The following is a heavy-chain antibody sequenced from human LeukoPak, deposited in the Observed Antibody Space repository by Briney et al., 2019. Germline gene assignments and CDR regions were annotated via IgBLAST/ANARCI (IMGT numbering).Heavy chain of an antibody. D-gene: IGHD6-6*01. CDR2: INHSGST. CDR3: ARDRIARLGGGYWYFDL. Sequence: PSETLSLTCAVYGGSFSGYYWSWIRQPPGKGLEWIGEINHSGSTNYNPSLKSRVTISVDTSKNQFSLKLSSVTAADTAVYYCARDRIARLGGGYWYFDLWGRGTLVTVSS. V-gene: IGHV4-34*01. J-gene: IGHJ2*01. CDR1: GGSFSGYY.